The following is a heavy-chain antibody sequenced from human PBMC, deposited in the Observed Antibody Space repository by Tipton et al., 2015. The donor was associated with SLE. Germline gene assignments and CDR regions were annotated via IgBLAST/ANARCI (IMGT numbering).Heavy chain of an antibody. V-gene: IGHV1-18*01. CDR3: ARWEVLDWYFDL. CDR2: INAYKGNT. CDR1: GYTFINYG. Sequence: QLVQSGAEVKKPGASVKVSCKASGYTFINYGINWVRQAPGQGLEWMGWINAYKGNTNYAQKLQGRVTMTTDTSTSTAYMELRSLRSDDTAVYYCARWEVLDWYFDLWGRGTLVTISS. D-gene: IGHD1-26*01. J-gene: IGHJ2*01.